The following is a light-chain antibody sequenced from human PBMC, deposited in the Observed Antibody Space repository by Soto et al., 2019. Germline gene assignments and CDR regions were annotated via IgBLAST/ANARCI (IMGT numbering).Light chain of an antibody. CDR2: WAS. J-gene: IGKJ1*01. CDR3: QQYYSTSWT. Sequence: DIVMTQSPDSVAVSLGERATINCKSSQTVLYSSNNKNYLAWYQQKPGQPPKLLIYWASTRESGVPDRFSGSGSGTDFTLTISSLQAEDVAVYYCQQYYSTSWTFGKGTKVEIK. CDR1: QTVLYSSNNKNY. V-gene: IGKV4-1*01.